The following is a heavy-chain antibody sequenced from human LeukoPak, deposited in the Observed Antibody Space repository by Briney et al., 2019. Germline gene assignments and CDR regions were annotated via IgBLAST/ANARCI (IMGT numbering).Heavy chain of an antibody. CDR1: GGSISSGSYY. CDR2: IYTSGST. J-gene: IGHJ5*02. D-gene: IGHD3-9*01. Sequence: SETLSLTCTVSGGSISSGSYYWSWIRQPAGKGLEWIGRIYTSGSTNYNPSLKSRVTISVDTSKNQFSLKLSSVTAADTAVYYCARDYDVLTAYPPTQLFDPWGQGTLVTVSS. CDR3: ARDYDVLTAYPPTQLFDP. V-gene: IGHV4-61*02.